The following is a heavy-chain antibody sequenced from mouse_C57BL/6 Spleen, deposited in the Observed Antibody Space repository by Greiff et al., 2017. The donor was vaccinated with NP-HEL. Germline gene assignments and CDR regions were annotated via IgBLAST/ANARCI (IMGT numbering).Heavy chain of an antibody. CDR1: GYSITSGYY. V-gene: IGHV3-6*01. CDR2: ISYDGSN. D-gene: IGHD4-1*01. CDR3: ARKDNWDYFDY. Sequence: EVKLLESGPGLVKPSQSLSLTCSVTGYSITSGYYWNWIRQFPGNKLEWMGYISYDGSNNYNPSLKNRISITRDTSKNQFFLKLNSVTTEDTATYYCARKDNWDYFDYWGQGTTLTVSS. J-gene: IGHJ2*01.